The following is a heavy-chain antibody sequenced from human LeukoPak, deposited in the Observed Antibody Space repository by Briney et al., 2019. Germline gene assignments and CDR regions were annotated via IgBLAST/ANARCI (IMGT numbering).Heavy chain of an antibody. CDR1: GFTFSDYW. V-gene: IGHV3-7*01. J-gene: IGHJ4*02. CDR3: VRDRAYFDSSGFYNLDY. D-gene: IGHD3-22*01. Sequence: GGSLRLSCASSGFTFSDYWMSWVRQASGKGLEWVANIKQDGSEKYYVDSVKGRFTISRDNAKNSLYLQMNSLRAEDTAVYYCVRDRAYFDSSGFYNLDYWGQGTLVTVSS. CDR2: IKQDGSEK.